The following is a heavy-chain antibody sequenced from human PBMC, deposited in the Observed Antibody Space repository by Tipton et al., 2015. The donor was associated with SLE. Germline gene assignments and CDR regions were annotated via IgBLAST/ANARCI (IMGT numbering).Heavy chain of an antibody. CDR3: ARYGSQMGVNAFDI. J-gene: IGHJ3*02. CDR1: GGSIISSTYY. V-gene: IGHV4-39*07. CDR2: IYYSGNT. D-gene: IGHD3-10*01. Sequence: TLSLTCTVSGGSIISSTYYWGWIRQPPGKGLEWIGSIYYSGNTYYNPSLKSRVTISVDTSKKQFSLSLTSVTAADTAVYYCARYGSQMGVNAFDIWGQGTMVTVSS.